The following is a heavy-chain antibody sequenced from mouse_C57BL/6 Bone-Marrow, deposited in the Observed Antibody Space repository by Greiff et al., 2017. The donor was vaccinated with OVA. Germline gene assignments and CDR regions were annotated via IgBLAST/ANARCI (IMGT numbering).Heavy chain of an antibody. CDR1: GYTFTSYW. CDR3: TRAGIYYDYDQAWFAY. CDR2: IYPGNSDT. V-gene: IGHV1-5*01. J-gene: IGHJ3*01. D-gene: IGHD2-4*01. Sequence: VHVKQSGTVLARPGASVKMSCKTSGYTFTSYWMHWVKQRPGQGLEWIGAIYPGNSDTSYNQKFKGKAKLTAVTSASTAYMELSSLTNEDSAVYYCTRAGIYYDYDQAWFAYWGQGTLVTVSA.